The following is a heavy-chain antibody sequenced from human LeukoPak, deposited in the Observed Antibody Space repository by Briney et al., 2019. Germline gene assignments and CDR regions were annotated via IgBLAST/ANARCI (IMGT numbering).Heavy chain of an antibody. D-gene: IGHD3-10*01. CDR2: IYHSGST. CDR3: ARAYGSGSYRSPNWFDP. CDR1: GGSISSGGYS. J-gene: IGHJ5*02. Sequence: TLSLTCPVSGGSISSGGYSCSWIRQPPGKGLEWSGYIYHSGSTYYNPSLKSRVTISVDRSKNQFSLTLSSVTAADTAVYYCARAYGSGSYRSPNWFDPWGQGTLVTVSS. V-gene: IGHV4-30-2*01.